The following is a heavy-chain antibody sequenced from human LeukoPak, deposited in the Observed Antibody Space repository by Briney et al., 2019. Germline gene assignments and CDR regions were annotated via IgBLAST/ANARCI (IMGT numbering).Heavy chain of an antibody. CDR2: IKEDGSVK. V-gene: IGHV3-7*01. CDR1: GFTFSSSW. J-gene: IGHJ4*02. Sequence: PGGSLRLSCAASGFTFSSSWMSWVRQAPGKGLEWVANIKEDGSVKYYADSMTGRFTISRDNANNSLYLQMNSLRTEDTAVYYCARLGGYCSSTSCIFDYWGQGTLVTVSS. CDR3: ARLGGYCSSTSCIFDY. D-gene: IGHD2-2*03.